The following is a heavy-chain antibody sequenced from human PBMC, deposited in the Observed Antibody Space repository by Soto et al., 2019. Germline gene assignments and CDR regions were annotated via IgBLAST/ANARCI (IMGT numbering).Heavy chain of an antibody. CDR1: GYTFTSYG. J-gene: IGHJ6*02. D-gene: IGHD6-13*01. CDR3: ARDQNAGYISSWYEVYYYGMDF. CDR2: ISAYNGNT. V-gene: IGHV1-18*01. Sequence: ASVKVSCKASGYTFTSYGISWVRQAPGQGLEWMGWISAYNGNTNYAQKLQGRVTMTTDTSTSTAYMELRSLRSDDTAVYYCARDQNAGYISSWYEVYYYGMDFRGQGTSVTVSS.